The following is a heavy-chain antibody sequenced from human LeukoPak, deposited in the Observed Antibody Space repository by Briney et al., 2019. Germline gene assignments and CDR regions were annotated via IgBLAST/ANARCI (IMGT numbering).Heavy chain of an antibody. V-gene: IGHV4-30-4*08. CDR3: ASDSSGYYYLSY. CDR1: CGSIRSGDHY. J-gene: IGHJ4*02. Sequence: SQTLSLTYTVSCGSIRSGDHYWSWIRQPPGKGLEWIGYIYYSGSTYYNPSLKSRVTISVDTSKNQFSLKLSSVTAADTAVYYCASDSSGYYYLSYWGQGTLVTVSS. D-gene: IGHD3-22*01. CDR2: IYYSGST.